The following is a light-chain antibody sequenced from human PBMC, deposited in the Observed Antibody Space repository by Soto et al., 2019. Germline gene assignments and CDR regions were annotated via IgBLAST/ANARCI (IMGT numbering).Light chain of an antibody. CDR3: QQYGSSPVT. CDR2: GAS. J-gene: IGKJ3*01. CDR1: QSVSSSY. V-gene: IGKV3-20*01. Sequence: IVLTQSPGTLSLSPGERATLSCRASQSVSSSYLAWYQQKPGQAPRLLIYGASSRATGIPDRFSGSGSGPDFTLTISRLEPEDFAVYYCQQYGSSPVTFGPGTKVDIK.